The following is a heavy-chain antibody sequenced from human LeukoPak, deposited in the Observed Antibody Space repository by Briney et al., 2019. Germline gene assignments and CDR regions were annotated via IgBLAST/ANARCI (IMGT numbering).Heavy chain of an antibody. J-gene: IGHJ4*01. Sequence: SETLSLTCTVSGGSISSYYWSWIRQPPGKGLEWIGYIYYSGSTNYNPSLKSRVTISVDTSKNQFSLNLTSVTAADTAVYFCARHRDYYDTWGHGTLVTVSS. V-gene: IGHV4-59*08. CDR2: IYYSGST. CDR1: GGSISSYY. D-gene: IGHD3-22*01. CDR3: ARHRDYYDT.